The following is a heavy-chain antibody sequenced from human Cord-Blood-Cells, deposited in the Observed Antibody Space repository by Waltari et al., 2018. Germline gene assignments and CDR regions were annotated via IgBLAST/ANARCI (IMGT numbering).Heavy chain of an antibody. D-gene: IGHD2-15*01. Sequence: EVQLLESGGGLVQPGGSLRLPCGASGFTFSRVAMSWGRQAPGKGLEWVSSISGSGGSTYYADSVKGRFTISRDNSKNTLYLQMNSLRAEDTAVYYCAKDRGLWWELDAFDIWGQGTMVTVSS. CDR1: GFTFSRVA. CDR2: ISGSGGST. CDR3: AKDRGLWWELDAFDI. V-gene: IGHV3-23*01. J-gene: IGHJ3*02.